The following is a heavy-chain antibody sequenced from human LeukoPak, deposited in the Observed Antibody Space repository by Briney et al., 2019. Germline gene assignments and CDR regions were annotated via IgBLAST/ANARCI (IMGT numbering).Heavy chain of an antibody. J-gene: IGHJ4*02. CDR3: ARGLRGHCSSTSCHPNDY. V-gene: IGHV3-30*03. D-gene: IGHD2-2*01. CDR1: GFTFSNYG. CDR2: ISYDGSNK. Sequence: PGGSLRLSCAASGFTFSNYGMHWVRQAPGKGLEWVAIISYDGSNKYYADSVKGRFTISRDNSKNTLYLQMNSLRAEDTAVYYCARGLRGHCSSTSCHPNDYWGQGTQVTVSS.